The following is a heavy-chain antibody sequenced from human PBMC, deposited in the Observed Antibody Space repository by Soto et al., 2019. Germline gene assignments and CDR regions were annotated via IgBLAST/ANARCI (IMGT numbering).Heavy chain of an antibody. CDR3: SRVDPGETSPFDH. Sequence: EASVKVSCKASGYILTSYYIHWVRQAPGQGLEWMGWINPFDGSRMFAQSFQGRVTMTRDTSTSTVYMEVSSLRSEDTAVYYCSRVDPGETSPFDHWG. CDR2: INPFDGSR. CDR1: GYILTSYY. D-gene: IGHD3-10*01. V-gene: IGHV1-46*03. J-gene: IGHJ4*01.